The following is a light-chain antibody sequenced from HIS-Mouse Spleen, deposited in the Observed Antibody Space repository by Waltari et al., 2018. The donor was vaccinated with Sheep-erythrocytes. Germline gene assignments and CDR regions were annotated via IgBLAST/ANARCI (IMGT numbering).Light chain of an antibody. CDR1: QGIRND. V-gene: IGKV1-6*01. J-gene: IGKJ2*01. CDR3: LQDYNYPYT. CDR2: AAS. Sequence: LQVTQAPSSLSASVRNKVTITCQASQGIRNDLGWYQQKPGKAPKLLIYAASSLQSGVPSRFSGSGSGTDFTLTISSLQPEDFATYYCLQDYNYPYTFGQGTKLEIK.